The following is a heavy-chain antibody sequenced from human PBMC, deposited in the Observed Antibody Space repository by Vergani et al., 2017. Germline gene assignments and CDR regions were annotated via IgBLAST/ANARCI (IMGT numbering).Heavy chain of an antibody. Sequence: EVQLVESGGGLVQPGGSLRLSCAASGFTFINAWMTWVRQAPGKGLEWVGRIKSKTDGGTTYYAAPVKGKFTISRDDSKNTLYLQMNSLKTEDTAVYYCARARAPFWSGSLSYWGQGTLVTVSS. CDR2: IKSKTDGGTT. D-gene: IGHD3-3*01. J-gene: IGHJ4*02. V-gene: IGHV3-15*01. CDR1: GFTFINAW. CDR3: ARARAPFWSGSLSY.